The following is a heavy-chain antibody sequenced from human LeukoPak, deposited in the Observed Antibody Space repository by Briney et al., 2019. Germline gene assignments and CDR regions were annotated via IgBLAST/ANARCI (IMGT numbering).Heavy chain of an antibody. CDR2: ISAYNGNR. CDR3: ARTPPPHYYYGMDV. CDR1: GYTFTSYG. Sequence: GASVKVSCKASGYTFTSYGISWVRQAPGQGLEWMGWISAYNGNRNYAQKLQCRVTMTTNTSTSTAYMELRNLRSDATAVYYCARTPPPHYYYGMDVWGQGTTVTVSS. V-gene: IGHV1-18*01. J-gene: IGHJ6*02.